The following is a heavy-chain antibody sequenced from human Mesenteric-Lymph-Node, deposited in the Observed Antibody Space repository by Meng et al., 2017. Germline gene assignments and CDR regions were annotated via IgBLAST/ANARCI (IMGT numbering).Heavy chain of an antibody. D-gene: IGHD6-19*01. V-gene: IGHV3-23*01. CDR3: AIAVAGMSPDY. J-gene: IGHJ4*02. Sequence: GESLKISCAASGFIFSNYAMSWVRQAPGKGLEWVSAISASGGTSFYADSVKGRFTISRDNSKNTLYLQMNSLRAEDTAVYYCAIAVAGMSPDYWGQGTLVTVSS. CDR2: ISASGGTS. CDR1: GFIFSNYA.